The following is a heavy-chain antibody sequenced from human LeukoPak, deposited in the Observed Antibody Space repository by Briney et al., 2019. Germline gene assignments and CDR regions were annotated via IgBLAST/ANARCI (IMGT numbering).Heavy chain of an antibody. D-gene: IGHD7-27*01. Sequence: GASVKVSCKASGYSFTRYYILWVRQAPGQGLEWMAIINPSGGGTSYAQKFQGRVTLTRDTSTSTVYMELSSLRSEDTAVYYCVRMWEPVSGGRAFDIWGQGTMVTVSS. J-gene: IGHJ3*02. V-gene: IGHV1-46*01. CDR2: INPSGGGT. CDR1: GYSFTRYY. CDR3: VRMWEPVSGGRAFDI.